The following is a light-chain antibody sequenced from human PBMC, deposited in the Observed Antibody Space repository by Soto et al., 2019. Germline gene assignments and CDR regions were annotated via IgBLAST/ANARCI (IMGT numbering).Light chain of an antibody. J-gene: IGKJ1*01. Sequence: DIQMTQSPSTLSASVGDRVTITCRASQSISVWLAWYQQKAGKAPNLLIYKASRLESGVPSRFSGSGSETEFPLTISGLQPGDSATYYCQQYNSYSPTFGQGTKVDSK. CDR2: KAS. V-gene: IGKV1-5*03. CDR3: QQYNSYSPT. CDR1: QSISVW.